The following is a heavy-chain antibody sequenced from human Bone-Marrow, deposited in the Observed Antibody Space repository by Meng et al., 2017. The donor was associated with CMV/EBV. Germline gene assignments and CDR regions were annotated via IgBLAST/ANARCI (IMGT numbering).Heavy chain of an antibody. J-gene: IGHJ5*02. CDR3: ARDRVAVAGTRWFDP. Sequence: GESLKISCAASGSTFSDYYMNWVRQAPGKGLEWVSSISSSSTIYYADSVKGRFTISRDNAKNSLYLQMNSLRAEDTAVYYCARDRVAVAGTRWFDPWGQGTLVTVSS. V-gene: IGHV3-69-1*01. CDR1: GSTFSDYY. CDR2: ISSSSTI. D-gene: IGHD6-19*01.